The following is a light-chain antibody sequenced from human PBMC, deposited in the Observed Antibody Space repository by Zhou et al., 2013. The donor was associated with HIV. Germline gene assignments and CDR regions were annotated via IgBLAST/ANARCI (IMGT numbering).Light chain of an antibody. V-gene: IGKV3-20*01. Sequence: EIVLTQSPGILSLSPGERGTLSCRASQSVSSSDLAWYQQKPGQAPRLLIYGASNRAAGIPDRFSGSGSGTDFTLTISRLEPEDFAVYFCQQYDSSPITFGPGTKWISN. CDR3: QQYDSSPIT. CDR1: QSVSSSD. J-gene: IGKJ3*01. CDR2: GAS.